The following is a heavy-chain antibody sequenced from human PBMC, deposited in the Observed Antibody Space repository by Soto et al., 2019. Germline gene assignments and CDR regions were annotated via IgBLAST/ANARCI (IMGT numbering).Heavy chain of an antibody. CDR3: ARARVGASGSYYYYAMDV. D-gene: IGHD3-16*01. CDR2: INHGGST. Sequence: SETLSLTCAVYGGSFSGYYWSWIRQPPGKGLEWIGEINHGGSTNYNPSLKSRVTISVGTSKNQFSLRLSSVTAADTAVYYCARARVGASGSYYYYAMDVWGQGTTVTVSS. J-gene: IGHJ6*02. V-gene: IGHV4-34*01. CDR1: GGSFSGYY.